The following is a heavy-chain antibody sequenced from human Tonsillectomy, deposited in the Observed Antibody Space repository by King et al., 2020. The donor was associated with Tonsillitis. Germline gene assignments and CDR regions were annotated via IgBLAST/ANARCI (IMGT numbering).Heavy chain of an antibody. CDR3: ATEIWSGYFHY. CDR2: FDPEDDGT. J-gene: IGHJ4*02. V-gene: IGHV1-24*01. D-gene: IGHD3-3*01. Sequence: QLVQSGAEVKKPGASVKVSCKVSGYTLAELSMHWVRQAPGKGLEWMGSFDPEDDGTIYAQKFQGRVTMPEDTSTDTAFMELSSLGSEDTAVYYCATEIWSGYFHYWGQGTLVTVSS. CDR1: GYTLAELS.